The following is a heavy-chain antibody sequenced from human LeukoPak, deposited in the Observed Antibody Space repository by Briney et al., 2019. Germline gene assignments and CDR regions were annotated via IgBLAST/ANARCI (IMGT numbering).Heavy chain of an antibody. CDR1: GFTFSDYY. J-gene: IGHJ5*02. CDR2: ISSSSYT. Sequence: GGSLRLSCAASGFTFSDYYMSWIRQAPGKGLEWVSYISSSSYTNYADSVKGRFTISRDNAKNSLYLQMNSLRAEDTAVYYCARNVLPDNWFDPWGQGTLVTVSS. CDR3: ARNVLPDNWFDP. V-gene: IGHV3-11*03. D-gene: IGHD3-10*01.